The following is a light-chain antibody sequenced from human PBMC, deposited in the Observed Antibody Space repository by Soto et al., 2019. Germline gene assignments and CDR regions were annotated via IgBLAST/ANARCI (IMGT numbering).Light chain of an antibody. CDR2: GAS. CDR3: QQANSFPIT. V-gene: IGKV1-12*01. CDR1: QGISTW. Sequence: EIQMTQSPSSVSASVGDRVTITCRASQGISTWLAWYQQKAGKAPNLLIYGASNLHSGVPSRFSGSGSGTNFTLTISSLRPEDFATYYCQQANSFPITFGQGTRLEI. J-gene: IGKJ5*01.